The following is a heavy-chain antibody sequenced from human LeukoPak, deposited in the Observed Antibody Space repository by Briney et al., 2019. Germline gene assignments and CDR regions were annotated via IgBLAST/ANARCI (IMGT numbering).Heavy chain of an antibody. V-gene: IGHV3-23*01. Sequence: PGGSLRLSCAASGFTFSTYSMNWVRQAPGKGLEWVSAISGSGGSTYYADSVKGRFTISRDNSKNTLYLQMNSLRVEDTAVYYCARDLAPPVTTAGGNYFDYWGQGTLVTVSS. D-gene: IGHD4-17*01. J-gene: IGHJ4*02. CDR2: ISGSGGST. CDR3: ARDLAPPVTTAGGNYFDY. CDR1: GFTFSTYS.